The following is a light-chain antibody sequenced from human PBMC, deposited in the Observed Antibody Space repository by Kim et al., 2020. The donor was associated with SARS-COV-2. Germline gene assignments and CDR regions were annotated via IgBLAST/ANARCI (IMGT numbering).Light chain of an antibody. Sequence: DIQMTQSPSSLSASVGDRVTITCQASQDISNYLNWYQQKPGKAPKLLIYDASNLKTGVPSRFSGSGSGTDFTFTISTLQPEDIATYYCQQYDILPLTFGGGTKVDIK. V-gene: IGKV1-33*01. CDR2: DAS. CDR3: QQYDILPLT. J-gene: IGKJ4*01. CDR1: QDISNY.